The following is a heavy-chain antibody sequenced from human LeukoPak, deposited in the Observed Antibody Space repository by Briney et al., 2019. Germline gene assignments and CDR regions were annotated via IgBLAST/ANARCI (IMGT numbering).Heavy chain of an antibody. CDR1: GITLSSYG. J-gene: IGHJ4*02. V-gene: IGHV3-23*01. D-gene: IGHD3-22*01. Sequence: PGGSLRLSCAVSGITLSSYGMSWVRLAPGKGLEWVAGISDSGGRTNYADSVKGRFTISRDNPKNTLYLQMNSLRAEDTAVYFCAKRGVVIRVILVGFHKEAYYFDSWGQGALVTVSS. CDR2: ISDSGGRT. CDR3: AKRGVVIRVILVGFHKEAYYFDS.